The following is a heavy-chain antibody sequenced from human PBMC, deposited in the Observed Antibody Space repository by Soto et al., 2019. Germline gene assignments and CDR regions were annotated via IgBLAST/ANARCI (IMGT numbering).Heavy chain of an antibody. CDR1: GGSISSYY. D-gene: IGHD1-26*01. CDR3: ARYSGTYYVY. J-gene: IGHJ4*02. CDR2: ISYSGST. Sequence: SETLSLTCTVSGGSISSYYWSWIRQPPGKGLEWIGFISYSGSTSYNPSLKSRVTMSVDTSKNQFSLKLSSVTAADTAVYYCARYSGTYYVYWGQGALVTVSS. V-gene: IGHV4-59*01.